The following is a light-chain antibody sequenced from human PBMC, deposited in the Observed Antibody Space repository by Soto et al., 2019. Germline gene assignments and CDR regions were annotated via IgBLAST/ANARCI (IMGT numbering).Light chain of an antibody. Sequence: EIVLTQSPGTLSLSPGERATLSCRASQSVTSNSLAWYQHKLGQAPRLLIYDASSRATGIPDRFSGSGSGTDFTLTISRLEPEDFAVYFCQPFGTSPGTFGPGTKVDIK. CDR2: DAS. J-gene: IGKJ3*01. CDR1: QSVTSNS. V-gene: IGKV3-20*01. CDR3: QPFGTSPGT.